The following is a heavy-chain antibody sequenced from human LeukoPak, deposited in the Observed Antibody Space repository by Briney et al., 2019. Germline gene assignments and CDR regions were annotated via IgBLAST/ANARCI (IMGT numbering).Heavy chain of an antibody. D-gene: IGHD3-10*01. V-gene: IGHV4-31*03. CDR3: ARHGWFGELLYGWFDP. J-gene: IGHJ5*02. CDR1: SGSISSGVYY. Sequence: SQTLSLTCPVSSGSISSGVYYWSWIRQHPGKGLEWIGYIYYSGSTYYNPSLKSRATISVDTSKNQFSLKLSSVTAADTAVYYCARHGWFGELLYGWFDPWGQGTLVTVSS. CDR2: IYYSGST.